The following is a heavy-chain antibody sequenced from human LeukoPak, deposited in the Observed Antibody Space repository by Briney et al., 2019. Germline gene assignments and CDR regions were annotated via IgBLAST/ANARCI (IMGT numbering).Heavy chain of an antibody. CDR2: ISANGDAT. D-gene: IGHD1-14*01. CDR1: GXXFGGYA. CDR3: AKSAGDVWYNWFDP. Sequence: PRGSLRLSCXASGXXFGGYAMTWVRQAPGSGLEWVSAISANGDATYYADSVKGRFTISRDNSKNTLHLQMNSLRAEGTAVYYCAKSAGDVWYNWFDPWGQGTLVTVSS. J-gene: IGHJ5*02. V-gene: IGHV3-23*01.